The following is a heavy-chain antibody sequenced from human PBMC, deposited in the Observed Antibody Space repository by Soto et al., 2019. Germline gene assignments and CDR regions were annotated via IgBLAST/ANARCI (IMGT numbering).Heavy chain of an antibody. V-gene: IGHV4-4*07. D-gene: IGHD4-17*01. Sequence: QVQVQESGPGLVKPSETLSLTCSVSGGSMSKFYWSWIRKTAGKGLELMGRVYATGTSDYNPSLRSRIALSVDIAQKTFSLRLRSVTAADTGVYYCVRDGSKTLRDCFDPWGQGILVTVSS. CDR3: VRDGSKTLRDCFDP. CDR1: GGSMSKFY. CDR2: VYATGTS. J-gene: IGHJ5*02.